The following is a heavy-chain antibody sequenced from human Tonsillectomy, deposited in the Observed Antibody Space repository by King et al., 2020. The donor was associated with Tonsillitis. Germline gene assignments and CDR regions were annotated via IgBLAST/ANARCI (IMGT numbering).Heavy chain of an antibody. V-gene: IGHV3-72*01. CDR1: GFTFSDHY. J-gene: IGHJ3*02. CDR3: AHSRGYYDYDELDI. D-gene: IGHD3-22*01. CDR2: TRNKANRYTT. Sequence: VQLVESGGGLVQPGGSLRLSCAVSGFTFSDHYIDWGRQAPGKGLEWVVRTRNKANRYTTEYAAAVKGRFTISRDDSKKSVYLQMNSLKTEDTAVYYCAHSRGYYDYDELDIWGQGTMVTVS.